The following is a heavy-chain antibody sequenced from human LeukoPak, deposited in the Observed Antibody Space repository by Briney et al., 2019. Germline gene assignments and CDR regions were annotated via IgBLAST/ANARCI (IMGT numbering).Heavy chain of an antibody. Sequence: PGGSLRLSCAASGFTFSSYEMNWVRQAPGKGLEWVSYISSSGSTIYYADSVKGRFTISRDNAKNSLYLQMNSLRAEDTAVYYCAILATYYYGSGSYYNGIVAKIPGNFDYWGQGTLVTVSS. CDR3: AILATYYYGSGSYYNGIVAKIPGNFDY. CDR2: ISSSGSTI. CDR1: GFTFSSYE. V-gene: IGHV3-48*03. D-gene: IGHD3-10*01. J-gene: IGHJ4*02.